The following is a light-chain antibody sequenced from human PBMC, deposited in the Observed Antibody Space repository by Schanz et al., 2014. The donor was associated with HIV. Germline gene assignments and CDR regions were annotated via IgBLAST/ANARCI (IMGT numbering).Light chain of an antibody. J-gene: IGKJ4*01. CDR1: QTVSSN. CDR3: QHYGDSRGT. V-gene: IGKV3D-15*01. Sequence: EIVMTQSPATLSVSPGERATLSCRASQTVSSNLAWYQQKRDQPPRLVIYATSFRATGIPDRFSGSGSGTDFTLTISRLEPEDFAVYYCQHYGDSRGTFGGGTKVDFK. CDR2: ATS.